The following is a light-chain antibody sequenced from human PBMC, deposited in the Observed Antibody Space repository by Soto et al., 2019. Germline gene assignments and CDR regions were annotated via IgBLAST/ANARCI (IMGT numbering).Light chain of an antibody. CDR3: QQYGSSPYT. CDR2: GAS. V-gene: IGKV3-20*01. J-gene: IGKJ2*01. CDR1: RSVSTSY. Sequence: EIVLTQSPGTLSLSPGERATLSCRASRSVSTSYLAWYQQKPGQAPRLLIYGASGRATGIPDRFSGSGSGTDLTLTISRLEPDDFAVYYRQQYGSSPYTFGQGTKLEIK.